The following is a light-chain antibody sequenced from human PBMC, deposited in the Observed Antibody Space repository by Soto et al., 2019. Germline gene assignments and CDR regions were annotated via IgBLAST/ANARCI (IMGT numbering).Light chain of an antibody. J-gene: IGLJ2*01. CDR2: DDS. CDR1: RIGSKS. Sequence: SYDLTQQPAVSVAPGQTARITCGGNRIGSKSVHWFQQKPGQAPVLVVHDDSDRPSGIPERFSGSNSGGTATLTISRVEAGDEADYYCQVWDSRDDHRVFGGGTKVTVL. V-gene: IGLV3-21*02. CDR3: QVWDSRDDHRV.